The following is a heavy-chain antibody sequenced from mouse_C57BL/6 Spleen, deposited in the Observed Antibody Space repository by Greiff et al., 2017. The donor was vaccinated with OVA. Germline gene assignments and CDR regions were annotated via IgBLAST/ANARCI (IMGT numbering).Heavy chain of an antibody. D-gene: IGHD2-4*01. Sequence: EVQLQQSGAELVKPGASVKLSCTASGFNIKDYYMPWVKQRTEQGLEWIARIDPEGGETKYAPKFQGRSTISADTSANTPYLQLSSLTSEDTAVKYCARGHDYDGGYDMDYWGQGTSVTVSS. CDR2: IDPEGGET. CDR3: ARGHDYDGGYDMDY. J-gene: IGHJ4*01. CDR1: GFNIKDYY. V-gene: IGHV14-2*01.